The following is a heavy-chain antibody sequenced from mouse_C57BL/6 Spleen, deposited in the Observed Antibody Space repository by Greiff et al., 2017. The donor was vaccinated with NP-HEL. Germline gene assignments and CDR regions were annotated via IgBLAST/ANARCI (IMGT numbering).Heavy chain of an antibody. D-gene: IGHD1-1*01. V-gene: IGHV1-81*01. CDR3: ARERITTVVATTKLDY. Sequence: QVQLQQSGAELARPGASVKMSCKASGYNFTSYGISWVKQRTGQGLAWIGEIYPRSGNTYYNEKFKGKATLTADKSSSTAYMELRSLTSEDSAVYYCARERITTVVATTKLDYWGQGTTVTVSS. CDR2: IYPRSGNT. J-gene: IGHJ2*01. CDR1: GYNFTSYG.